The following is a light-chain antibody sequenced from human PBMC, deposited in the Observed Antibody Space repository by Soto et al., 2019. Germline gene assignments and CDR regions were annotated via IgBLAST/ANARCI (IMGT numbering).Light chain of an antibody. CDR1: QSVSTN. CDR3: QQYDDWPPYT. CDR2: GAS. J-gene: IGKJ2*01. V-gene: IGKV3-15*01. Sequence: EIVMTQSPATLSVSPGERATLSCRASQSVSTNLAWYQQKPGQAPRLLIYGASTRATGIPVRCSGSGSGTEFTLTISSLQSEDFAIYYCQQYDDWPPYTFGQGTKLEIK.